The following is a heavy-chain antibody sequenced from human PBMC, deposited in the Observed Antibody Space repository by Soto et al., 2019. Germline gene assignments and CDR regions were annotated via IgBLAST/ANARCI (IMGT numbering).Heavy chain of an antibody. J-gene: IGHJ6*03. CDR3: SRDWDHMDV. CDR1: GFTFSSYS. Sequence: EVQLVESGGGLVKPGESLRLACAGSGFTFSSYSFNWVRQAPGKGLEWVSSVSNGGSYTYYADSVNGRFTISRDNAENSAFLQMNSLRAEDTAVYYCSRDWDHMDVWGKGNTVTVS. CDR2: VSNGGSYT. D-gene: IGHD1-26*01. V-gene: IGHV3-21*01.